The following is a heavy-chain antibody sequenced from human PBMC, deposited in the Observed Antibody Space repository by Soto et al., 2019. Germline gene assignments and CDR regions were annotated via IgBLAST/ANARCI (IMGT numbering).Heavy chain of an antibody. CDR1: GFTFSTYA. J-gene: IGHJ4*02. CDR2: ISYDGGNK. D-gene: IGHD4-17*01. Sequence: GGSLRLSCAASGFTFSTYAMHWVRQAPGKGLEWVALISYDGGNKYYADSVKGRFTISRDDSKNALYLQMNSLIAEDTAVYYCARKTARGYGDYFVYWGQGTLVTVSS. CDR3: ARKTARGYGDYFVY. V-gene: IGHV3-30-3*01.